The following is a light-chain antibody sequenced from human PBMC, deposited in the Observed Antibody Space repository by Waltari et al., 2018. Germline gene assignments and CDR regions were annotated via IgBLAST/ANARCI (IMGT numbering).Light chain of an antibody. CDR1: NSDIGSFNL. CDR3: CSYASHSTFV. Sequence: QSALTQPASVSGSPGQSITISCTGSNSDIGSFNLVSWYPQLSNTAPKLIIYETTKLPAGFAHLISGSQAGNTASLTISGLQTEDEADYYCCSYASHSTFVFGGGTRLTVL. CDR2: ETT. V-gene: IGLV2-23*02. J-gene: IGLJ3*02.